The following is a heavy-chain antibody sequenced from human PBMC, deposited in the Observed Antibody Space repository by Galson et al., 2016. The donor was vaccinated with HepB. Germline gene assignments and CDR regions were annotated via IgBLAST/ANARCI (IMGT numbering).Heavy chain of an antibody. CDR2: ISPSGGNT. CDR1: GYTFTSYY. J-gene: IGHJ5*02. V-gene: IGHV1-46*01. Sequence: SVKVSCKASGYTFTSYYLHWVRQAPGQGLEWMGIISPSGGNTSYAQKFQGRVTMTRDTSTSTVYMELSSLRSEDTAVYYCGRDRLPKIGGVIIRTNWFDPWGQGTLVTVSS. CDR3: GRDRLPKIGGVIIRTNWFDP. D-gene: IGHD3-10*01.